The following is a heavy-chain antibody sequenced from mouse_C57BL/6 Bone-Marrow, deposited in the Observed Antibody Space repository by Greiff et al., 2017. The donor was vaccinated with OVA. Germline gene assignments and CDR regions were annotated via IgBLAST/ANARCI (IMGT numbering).Heavy chain of an antibody. V-gene: IGHV5-9-1*02. CDR3: TRWTTVVASDY. Sequence: VMLVESGEGLVKPGGSLKLSCAASGFTFSSYAMSWVRQTPEKRLEWVAYISSGGDYIYYADTVKGRFTISRDNARNTLYMQMSSLTSEDTAMYYCTRWTTVVASDYWGQGTTLTVSS. D-gene: IGHD1-1*01. J-gene: IGHJ2*01. CDR1: GFTFSSYA. CDR2: ISSGGDYI.